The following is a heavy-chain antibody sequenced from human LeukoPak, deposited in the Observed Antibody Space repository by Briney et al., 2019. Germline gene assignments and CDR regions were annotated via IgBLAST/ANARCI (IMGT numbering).Heavy chain of an antibody. V-gene: IGHV3-66*01. D-gene: IGHD3-22*01. CDR1: GFTVSSNY. J-gene: IGHJ3*02. Sequence: GGSLRLSCAASGFTVSSNYMSWVRHAPGKGLEWVSVIYSGGSTYYADSVKGRFTISRDNSKNTLYLQMNSLRAEDTAVYYCASSIVVVITPAFDIWGQGTMVTVSS. CDR3: ASSIVVVITPAFDI. CDR2: IYSGGST.